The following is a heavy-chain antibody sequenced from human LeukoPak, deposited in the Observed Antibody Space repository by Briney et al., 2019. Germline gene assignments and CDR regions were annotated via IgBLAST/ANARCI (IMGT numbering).Heavy chain of an antibody. D-gene: IGHD7-27*01. V-gene: IGHV3-23*01. CDR2: ISGSGGST. J-gene: IGHJ4*02. CDR3: AKDGNWARFED. Sequence: PGGSLRLSCAASGFTFSTYAMSWVRQAPGKGLEWVSGISGSGGSTFYADSVKGRFTISRDNSKNMVWLQINSPTAEDTATYYCAKDGNWARFEDWGQGTLVTVSS. CDR1: GFTFSTYA.